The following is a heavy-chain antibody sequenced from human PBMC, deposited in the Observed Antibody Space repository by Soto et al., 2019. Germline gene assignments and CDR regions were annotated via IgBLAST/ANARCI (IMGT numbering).Heavy chain of an antibody. D-gene: IGHD6-25*01. CDR1: GFPFSSCG. CDR2: STGAGGGT. J-gene: IGHJ6*02. Sequence: PGGSLRLSCAASGFPFSSCGISWVRQAPGRGLEWVAASTGAGGGTYNLGAVKGRFTVSRDNSKKTVYLQLDGLRAEDTAVYYCAKGHSDYQGDYNYYGMDVWGQGTTVTVSS. CDR3: AKGHSDYQGDYNYYGMDV. V-gene: IGHV3-23*01.